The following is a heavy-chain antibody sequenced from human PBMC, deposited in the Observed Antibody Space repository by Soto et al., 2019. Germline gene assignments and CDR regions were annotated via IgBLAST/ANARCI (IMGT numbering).Heavy chain of an antibody. CDR3: ARDNLMPAMVRGVDYYYYYMDV. V-gene: IGHV1-2*04. CDR1: GYTFTGYY. Sequence: GASVKVSCKASGYTFTGYYMHWVRQAPGQGLEWMGWINPNSGGTNYAQKFQGWVTMTRDTSISTAYMELSRLRSDDTAVYYCARDNLMPAMVRGVDYYYYYMDVWGKGTTVTVSS. D-gene: IGHD3-10*01. CDR2: INPNSGGT. J-gene: IGHJ6*03.